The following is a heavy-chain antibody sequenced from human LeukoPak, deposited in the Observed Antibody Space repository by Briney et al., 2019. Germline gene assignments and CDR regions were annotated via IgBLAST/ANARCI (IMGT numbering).Heavy chain of an antibody. CDR2: ISNSSSYI. CDR1: RFTFSSYS. J-gene: IGHJ4*02. D-gene: IGHD6-19*01. Sequence: GGSLRLSCAASRFTFSSYSMNWVRQAPGKGLEWVSSISNSSSYIYYADSVKGRFTISRDNAKNSLYLQMNSLRAEDTAVYYCARKAVTGSGPAHFDYWGQGTLVTVSS. V-gene: IGHV3-21*01. CDR3: ARKAVTGSGPAHFDY.